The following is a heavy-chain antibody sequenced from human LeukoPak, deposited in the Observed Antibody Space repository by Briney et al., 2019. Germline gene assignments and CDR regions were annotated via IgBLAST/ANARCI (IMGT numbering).Heavy chain of an antibody. CDR1: GRYISRSSYY. Sequence: SWTLSLKRRSYGRYISRSSYYWGWIRNPPEKGLECIGSIYYSGETYYNPSVKSRRVTISVDTSKNQFSLRLSSMTAADTAGYYCARHQWHYYYCMGVWGKGSTVTVSS. D-gene: IGHD6-19*01. V-gene: IGHV4-39*01. CDR3: ARHQWHYYYCMGV. J-gene: IGHJ6*03. CDR2: IYYSGET.